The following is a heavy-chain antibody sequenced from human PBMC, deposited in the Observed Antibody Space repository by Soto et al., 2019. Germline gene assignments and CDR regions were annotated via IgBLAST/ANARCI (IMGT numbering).Heavy chain of an antibody. V-gene: IGHV3-7*03. CDR1: GFTFISSF. CDR2: INQDGTVT. D-gene: IGHD6-19*01. CDR3: ARYFRGSGRYFFDY. Sequence: EVQLVESGGGLVQPGGSLRLSCVASGFTFISSFMGWVRQAPGKGLEWVANINQDGTVTYYVDSVEARFTISRDNTKDSLYLQMNSLRGEDTAMYYCARYFRGSGRYFFDYWGQGTLVTVSS. J-gene: IGHJ4*02.